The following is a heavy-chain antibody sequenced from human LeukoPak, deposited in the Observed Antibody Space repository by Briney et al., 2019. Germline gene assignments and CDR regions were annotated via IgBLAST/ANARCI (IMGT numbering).Heavy chain of an antibody. CDR3: AGEAVTVTWFAP. CDR1: GGSISSGGYS. Sequence: SETLSLTCAVSGGSISSGGYSWSWIRQPPGKGLEWIGYIYHSGSTYYNPSLKSRVTISVDRSKNQFSLKLSSVTAADTAVYYCAGEAVTVTWFAPGGQEPLVTVS. CDR2: IYHSGST. J-gene: IGHJ5*02. D-gene: IGHD1-14*01. V-gene: IGHV4-30-2*01.